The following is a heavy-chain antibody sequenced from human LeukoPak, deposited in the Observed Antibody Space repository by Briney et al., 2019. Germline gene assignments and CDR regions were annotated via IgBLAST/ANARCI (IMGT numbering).Heavy chain of an antibody. Sequence: ASVKVSCKASGYTFTSYYMHWVRQAPGQGLEWMGIINPSGGSTSYAQKFQGRVTMTRDTSTSSVYMELSSLRSEDTAVYYCASYTSSRGYSSGWYAKYYYYGMDVWGQGTTVTVSS. V-gene: IGHV1-46*01. D-gene: IGHD6-19*01. J-gene: IGHJ6*02. CDR3: ASYTSSRGYSSGWYAKYYYYGMDV. CDR1: GYTFTSYY. CDR2: INPSGGST.